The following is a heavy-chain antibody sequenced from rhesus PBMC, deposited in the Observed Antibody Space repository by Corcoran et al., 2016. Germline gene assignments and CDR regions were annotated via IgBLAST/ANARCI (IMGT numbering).Heavy chain of an antibody. D-gene: IGHD4-23*01. Sequence: QLQLQESGPGLVKPSETLSLTCAVSGYSISSVYGWSWIRQPPGQGVAWIGYISYGGSTSYNPSLKSRVTISGDTSKTQVSLKLSSVTAADTAVYYCAGVPEYSNYVDYWGQGVLVTVSS. CDR3: AGVPEYSNYVDY. J-gene: IGHJ4*01. CDR1: GYSISSVYG. CDR2: ISYGGST. V-gene: IGHV4-122*02.